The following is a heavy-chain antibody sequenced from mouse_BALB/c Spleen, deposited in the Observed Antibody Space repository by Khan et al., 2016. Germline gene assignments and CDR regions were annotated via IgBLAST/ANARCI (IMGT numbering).Heavy chain of an antibody. Sequence: QIQLVQSGPELKKPGETVKISCKASGYTFTNYGMNWVKQAPGKGLKWMGWINTNTGEPTYAEEFKGRVAFSLETSASTAYLQINNLQNEDTATYGCAESAMGFAYWGQGTLVTVSA. CDR2: INTNTGEP. D-gene: IGHD6-1*01. CDR3: AESAMGFAY. J-gene: IGHJ3*01. V-gene: IGHV9-3*02. CDR1: GYTFTNYG.